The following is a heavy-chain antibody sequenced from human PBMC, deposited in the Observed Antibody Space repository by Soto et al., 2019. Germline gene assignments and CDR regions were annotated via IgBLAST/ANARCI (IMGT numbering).Heavy chain of an antibody. D-gene: IGHD6-6*01. CDR2: IYYSGTT. J-gene: IGHJ6*03. CDR1: GGSMNNYY. Sequence: PSETLSLTCTVSGGSMNNYYWSWIRQPPGKGLEWIGQIYYSGTTKYNPSLKSRVTISVDTSKNQFSLKLSSVTAADTAVYYCARVRSSSVFYYYYMDVWGKGPTVTVSS. CDR3: ARVRSSSVFYYYYMDV. V-gene: IGHV4-59*12.